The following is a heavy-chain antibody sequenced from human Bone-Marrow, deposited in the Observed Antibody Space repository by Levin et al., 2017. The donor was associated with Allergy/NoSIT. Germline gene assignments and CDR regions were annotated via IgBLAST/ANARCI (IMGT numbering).Heavy chain of an antibody. CDR1: GFTLNNAW. CDR3: STVRYCTSGVCYARYYYYYGMDV. CDR2: FKGKTDGGTT. Sequence: SCAVSGFTLNNAWINWVRQAPGKGLEWVGRFKGKTDGGTTDYASPVKGRFTISRDDSKNMLYLQMNSLKTEDTDVYYCSTVRYCTSGVCYARYYYYYGMDVWGQGTTVTVSS. D-gene: IGHD2-8*01. J-gene: IGHJ6*02. V-gene: IGHV3-15*07.